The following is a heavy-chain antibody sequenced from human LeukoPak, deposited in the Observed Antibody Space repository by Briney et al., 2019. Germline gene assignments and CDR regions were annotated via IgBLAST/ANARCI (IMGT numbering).Heavy chain of an antibody. CDR3: ARAEAVAGTLGFDY. Sequence: SETLSLTCTVSGGSINSYYWSWIRQPPGRGLEWSGSIHYSGSTSSNPSLKSRVTISVDKSKNQFSLKLSSVTAADTALYYCARAEAVAGTLGFDYWGQGTLVTVSS. V-gene: IGHV4-59*12. J-gene: IGHJ4*02. CDR2: IHYSGST. D-gene: IGHD6-19*01. CDR1: GGSINSYY.